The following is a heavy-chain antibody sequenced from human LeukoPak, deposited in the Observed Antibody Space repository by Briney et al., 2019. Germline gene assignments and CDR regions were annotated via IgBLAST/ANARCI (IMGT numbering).Heavy chain of an antibody. D-gene: IGHD2-21*02. CDR3: ARDGFLGPVTAYLDY. CDR2: VKSDGSST. Sequence: GGALRLSCAASGFTFSSYAMHWVRQAPGKGVVWGSRVKSDGSSTSYADSVKGRFTISRDNARNTLYLQMNSLRAEDTAVYYCARDGFLGPVTAYLDYWGQGTPVTVSS. J-gene: IGHJ4*02. V-gene: IGHV3-74*01. CDR1: GFTFSSYA.